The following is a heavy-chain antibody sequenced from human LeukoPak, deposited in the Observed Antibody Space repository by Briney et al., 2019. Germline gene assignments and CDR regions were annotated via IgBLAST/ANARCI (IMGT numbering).Heavy chain of an antibody. J-gene: IGHJ4*02. CDR2: ISPSGSTI. CDR3: ARENAEDLDY. Sequence: PGGSLRLSCAASGFTFSSYEMNWVRQAPGKGLEWVSYISPSGSTIYSAVSVKGRFTISRDNSKNTLYLQMNSLRAEDTAVYYCARENAEDLDYWGQGTLVTVSS. CDR1: GFTFSSYE. V-gene: IGHV3-48*03.